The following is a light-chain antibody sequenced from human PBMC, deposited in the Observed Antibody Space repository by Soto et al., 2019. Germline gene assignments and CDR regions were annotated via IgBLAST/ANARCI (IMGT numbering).Light chain of an antibody. CDR3: QQSYSTPWT. V-gene: IGKV1-5*03. CDR1: QTISSL. J-gene: IGKJ1*01. Sequence: DIQMTQSPSSLSAFVGDRVAITCRASQTISSLLAWYQQKPGKAPKLLIYKASTLKSGVPSRFSGSGSGTEFTLTISSLQPEDFATYYCQQSYSTPWTFGQGTKVDIK. CDR2: KAS.